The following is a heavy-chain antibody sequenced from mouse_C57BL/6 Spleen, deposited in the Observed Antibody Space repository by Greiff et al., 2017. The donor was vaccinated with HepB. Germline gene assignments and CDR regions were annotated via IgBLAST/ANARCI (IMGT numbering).Heavy chain of an antibody. V-gene: IGHV1-72*01. CDR1: GYTFTSYW. Sequence: QVQLQQPGAELVKPGASVKLSCKASGYTFTSYWMHWVKQRPGRGLEWIGRIDPNSGDTKYNEKFKSKATLTVDKPSSTAYMQLSSLTSEDSAVYYCARKDWHCDGSSYWYFDVWGTGTTVTVAS. CDR2: IDPNSGDT. J-gene: IGHJ1*03. CDR3: ARKDWHCDGSSYWYFDV. D-gene: IGHD1-1*01.